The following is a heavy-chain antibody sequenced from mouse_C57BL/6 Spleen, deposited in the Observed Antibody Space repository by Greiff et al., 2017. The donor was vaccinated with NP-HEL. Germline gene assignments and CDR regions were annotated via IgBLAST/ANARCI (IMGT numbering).Heavy chain of an antibody. Sequence: QVQLQQSGAELAKPGASVKLSCKASGYTFTSYWMHWVKQRPGQGLEWIGYINPSSGYTKYNQKFKDKATLTAAKSSSTAYMQLSSLTYEDSAVYYCARLGFYYGYDGYFDYWGQGTTLTVSS. CDR1: GYTFTSYW. D-gene: IGHD2-2*01. J-gene: IGHJ2*01. V-gene: IGHV1-7*01. CDR3: ARLGFYYGYDGYFDY. CDR2: INPSSGYT.